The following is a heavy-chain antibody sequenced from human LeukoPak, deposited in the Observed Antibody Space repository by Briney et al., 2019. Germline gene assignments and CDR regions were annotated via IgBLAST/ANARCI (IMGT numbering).Heavy chain of an antibody. CDR2: MYSGGTT. CDR3: ARDRRDGYCLGH. D-gene: IGHD2-2*03. J-gene: IGHJ4*02. CDR1: GFTVSSSY. Sequence: GGSLRLSCTGSGFTVSSSYMSWVRQTPGKGLEWVSVMYSGGTTYYADSVKGRFTVSRDSSKNTVNLQMNSLRAEDTAVYYCARDRRDGYCLGHWGQGTLVTVSS. V-gene: IGHV3-66*01.